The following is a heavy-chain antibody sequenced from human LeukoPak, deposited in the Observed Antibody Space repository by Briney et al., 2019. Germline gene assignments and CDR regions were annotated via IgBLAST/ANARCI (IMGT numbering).Heavy chain of an antibody. V-gene: IGHV1-2*02. D-gene: IGHD1-7*01. J-gene: IGHJ4*02. CDR1: GYTFTVYY. CDR3: ARDDLTSRELLM. CDR2: INPNSGGT. Sequence: GASVKVSRKPSGYTFTVYYMHWVRQAPGQGLEWMGWINPNSGGTNYAQKFQGRVTMTRDTSISTAYMELSRLRSDDTAVYYCARDDLTSRELLMWGQGTLVTVSS.